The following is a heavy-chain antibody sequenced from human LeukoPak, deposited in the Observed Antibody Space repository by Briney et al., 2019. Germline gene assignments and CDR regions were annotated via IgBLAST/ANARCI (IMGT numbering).Heavy chain of an antibody. Sequence: GGSLRLSCAASGFTFSSYAMSWVRQAPGKGPEWVSAISGSGGSTYYADSVKGRFTISRDNSKNTLYLQMNSLRAEDTAVYYCAKETYYDILTGLGCYFDYWGQGTLVTVSS. CDR3: AKETYYDILTGLGCYFDY. CDR1: GFTFSSYA. V-gene: IGHV3-23*01. CDR2: ISGSGGST. J-gene: IGHJ4*02. D-gene: IGHD3-9*01.